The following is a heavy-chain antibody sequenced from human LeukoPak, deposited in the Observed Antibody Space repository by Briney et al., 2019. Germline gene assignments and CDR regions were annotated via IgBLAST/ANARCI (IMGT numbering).Heavy chain of an antibody. CDR1: GFTFSGYS. CDR2: ITSSGSSM. V-gene: IGHV3-21*03. J-gene: IGHJ3*01. CDR3: TRDIDDVLTGDDAFDV. D-gene: IGHD3-9*01. Sequence: GGSLTLSCAGSGFTFSGYSLNWVSQAPGKGLEWVSSITSSGSSMYYADSVKGRFTISRDNAESSVYLQMNSLRVDDTGLYYCTRDIDDVLTGDDAFDVWGQGTVVTVSS.